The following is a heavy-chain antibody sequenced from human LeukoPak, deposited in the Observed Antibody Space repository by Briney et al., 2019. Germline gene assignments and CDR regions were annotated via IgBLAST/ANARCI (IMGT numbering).Heavy chain of an antibody. Sequence: GGPLRLSCAASGYTICSYGMHWVREAPDKGLEWGVVISSDGSHKYYADSVKGRFTVSRDNSKNTLYLQMNSLRAEDTAVYYCAKGPEYYYDSSGWFDYWGQGTLVTVSS. D-gene: IGHD3-22*01. J-gene: IGHJ4*02. CDR3: AKGPEYYYDSSGWFDY. CDR1: GYTICSYG. CDR2: ISSDGSHK. V-gene: IGHV3-30*18.